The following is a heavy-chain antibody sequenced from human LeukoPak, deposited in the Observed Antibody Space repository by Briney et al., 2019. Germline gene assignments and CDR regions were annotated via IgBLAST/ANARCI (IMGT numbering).Heavy chain of an antibody. Sequence: PGGSLRLSCAAAGFSFSTYSMNWVRQAPGKGLEWVSYISSSSSTIYYADAVKGRFTISRDNAKNSLYLQMNSLRDEDTAVYYCTRETIFGEWGQGTLVTVSS. CDR1: GFSFSTYS. J-gene: IGHJ4*02. V-gene: IGHV3-48*02. CDR2: ISSSSSTI. CDR3: TRETIFGE. D-gene: IGHD3-3*01.